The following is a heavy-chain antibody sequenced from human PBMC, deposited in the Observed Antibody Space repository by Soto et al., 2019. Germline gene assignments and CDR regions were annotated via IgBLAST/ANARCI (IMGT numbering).Heavy chain of an antibody. CDR2: IYHSGST. D-gene: IGHD3-3*01. V-gene: IGHV4-30-4*01. CDR3: ARVPFKIYRVVIYYYGLDV. Sequence: QVQLQESGPGLVKPSQTLSLTCTVSGGSISSGDYYWSWIRQPPGKGLEWIGYIYHSGSTYYNPSLKSRGSISVETSKDQCSLNLSSVSAADTAVYYCARVPFKIYRVVIYYYGLDVWGQGTTVTVSS. CDR1: GGSISSGDYY. J-gene: IGHJ6*02.